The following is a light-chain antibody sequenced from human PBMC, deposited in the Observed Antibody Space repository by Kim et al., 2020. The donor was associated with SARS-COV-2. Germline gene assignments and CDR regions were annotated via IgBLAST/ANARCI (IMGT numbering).Light chain of an antibody. V-gene: IGLV3-21*04. CDR2: YDS. J-gene: IGLJ1*01. Sequence: SYELTQPPSVSVAPGKTARITCGGNNIGSKSVHWYQQKPGQAPVLVIYYDSDRPSGIPERFSGSNSGNTATLTISRVEAGDEADYYCQVWDSSSEHYVF. CDR1: NIGSKS. CDR3: QVWDSSSEHYV.